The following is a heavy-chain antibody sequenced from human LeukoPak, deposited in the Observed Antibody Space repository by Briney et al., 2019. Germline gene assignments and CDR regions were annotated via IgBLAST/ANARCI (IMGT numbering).Heavy chain of an antibody. CDR2: SNGDGSVT. Sequence: GGSLRLSCAASGFTFSSYAMSWVRQAPGKGLVWVSRSNGDGSVTTYADSVKGRFTISRDNAKNTLYLQMSSLRAEDTAVYYCARGGGYSYGRHDYWGQGTLVTVSS. D-gene: IGHD5-18*01. CDR3: ARGGGYSYGRHDY. CDR1: GFTFSSYA. V-gene: IGHV3-74*01. J-gene: IGHJ4*02.